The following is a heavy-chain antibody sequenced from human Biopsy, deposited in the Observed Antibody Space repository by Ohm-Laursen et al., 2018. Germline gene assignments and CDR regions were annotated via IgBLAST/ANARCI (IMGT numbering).Heavy chain of an antibody. CDR3: ARGDYFDSNGYFWFDP. Sequence: TLSLTWTVSGGSISSGGSYWSWIRQRPGKGLEWIGYIFNSANTYYNPSLKNLITISGDTPKNQFSLKLNSVTAAGTAVYYCARGDYFDSNGYFWFDPWGQGTLVTVSS. D-gene: IGHD3-22*01. V-gene: IGHV4-31*01. J-gene: IGHJ5*02. CDR1: GGSISSGGSY. CDR2: IFNSANT.